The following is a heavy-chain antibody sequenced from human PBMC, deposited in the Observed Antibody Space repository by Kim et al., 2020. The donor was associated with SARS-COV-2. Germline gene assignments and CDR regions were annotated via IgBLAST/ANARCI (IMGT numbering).Heavy chain of an antibody. CDR1: GFKIISNY. J-gene: IGHJ6*02. V-gene: IGHV3-53*01. Sequence: GGSLRLSCVASGFKIISNYMTWVRQAPGEGLEWVSVIHSGGDTYYADSVRGRFTISRDISKNTLYLQMNNLRAEDTAVYHCARGIFYYYGMDVWGHGTTV. D-gene: IGHD3-3*01. CDR3: ARGIFYYYGMDV. CDR2: IHSGGDT.